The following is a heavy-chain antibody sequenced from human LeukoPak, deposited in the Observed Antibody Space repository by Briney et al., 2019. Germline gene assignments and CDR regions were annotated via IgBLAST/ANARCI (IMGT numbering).Heavy chain of an antibody. CDR1: GFAFSDYG. Sequence: GGSLRLSCAAFGFAFSDYGMTWVRQVPGKGLEWVANINREGNGKYYVDSVKGRFTISRDNAKNSVDLQMDSLRVEDTAVYYCARVGTWELQRVFDFWGQGSLVTVSS. D-gene: IGHD1-26*01. J-gene: IGHJ4*02. CDR3: ARVGTWELQRVFDF. V-gene: IGHV3-7*01. CDR2: INREGNGK.